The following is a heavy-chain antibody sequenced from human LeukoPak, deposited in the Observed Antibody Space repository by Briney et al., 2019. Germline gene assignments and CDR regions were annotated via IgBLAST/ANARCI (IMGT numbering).Heavy chain of an antibody. D-gene: IGHD1-26*01. V-gene: IGHV3-30*18. J-gene: IGHJ3*02. CDR1: GFTFSSYG. Sequence: GGSLRLSCAASGFTFSSYGMHWVRQVPGKGLEWVAVISYDGSNKYYADSVKGRFTISRDNSKNTLYLQMNSLRAEDTAVYYCAKDLAFIGSYSPDAFDIWGQGTTVTVSS. CDR3: AKDLAFIGSYSPDAFDI. CDR2: ISYDGSNK.